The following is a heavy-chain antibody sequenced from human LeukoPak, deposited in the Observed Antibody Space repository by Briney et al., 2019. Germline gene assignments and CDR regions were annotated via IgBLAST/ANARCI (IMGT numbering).Heavy chain of an antibody. V-gene: IGHV3-9*01. Sequence: GRSLRLSCAASGFTFDDYAMHWVRQAPGKGLEWVSGISWNSGSIGYADSVKGRFTISRDNSKNTLYLQMNSLRAEDTAVYYCAKDPELEQWLVNSPPDYRGQGTLVTVSS. CDR2: ISWNSGSI. CDR3: AKDPELEQWLVNSPPDY. J-gene: IGHJ4*02. CDR1: GFTFDDYA. D-gene: IGHD6-19*01.